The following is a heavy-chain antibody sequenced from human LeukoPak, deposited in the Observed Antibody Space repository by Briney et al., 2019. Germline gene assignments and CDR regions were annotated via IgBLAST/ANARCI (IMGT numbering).Heavy chain of an antibody. J-gene: IGHJ4*02. Sequence: SETLSLTCAVSGGSFSGYYWSWVRQPPGKGLEWIGEINHSGSTNYNPSLKSRVTISVDTSKNQFSLKLSSVTAADTAVYYCARARPSRYYFDYWGQGTLVTVSS. CDR2: INHSGST. D-gene: IGHD6-6*01. CDR1: GGSFSGYY. V-gene: IGHV4-34*01. CDR3: ARARPSRYYFDY.